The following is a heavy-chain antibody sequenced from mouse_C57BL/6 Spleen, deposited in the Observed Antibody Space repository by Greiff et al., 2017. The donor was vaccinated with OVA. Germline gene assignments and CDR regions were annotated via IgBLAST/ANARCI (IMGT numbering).Heavy chain of an antibody. J-gene: IGHJ2*01. CDR3: AREGDYLYYFDY. V-gene: IGHV1-54*01. D-gene: IGHD1-1*01. CDR2: INPGSGGT. CDR1: GYAFTNYL. Sequence: VQLVESGAELVRPGTSVKVSCKASGYAFTNYLIEWVKQRPGQGLEWIGVINPGSGGTNYNEKFKGKATLTADKSSSTAYMQLSSLTSEDSAVYFCAREGDYLYYFDYWGQGTTLTVSS.